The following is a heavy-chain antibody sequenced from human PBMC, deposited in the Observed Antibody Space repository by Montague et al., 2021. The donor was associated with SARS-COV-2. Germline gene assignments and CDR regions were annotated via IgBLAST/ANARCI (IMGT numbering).Heavy chain of an antibody. D-gene: IGHD2-21*01. CDR3: ARDRDWDDWCGMDV. J-gene: IGHJ6*02. CDR2: ISSSGGGSTK. V-gene: IGHV3-48*03. Sequence: SLRLSCAASGFIFSSYEMNWVRQAPGKGLEWISYISSSGGGSTKHYTXXVKGRFTISRDNAKNSLYLQMNSLRVEGTAIYYCARDRDWDDWCGMDVWGQGTTVTVSS. CDR1: GFIFSSYE.